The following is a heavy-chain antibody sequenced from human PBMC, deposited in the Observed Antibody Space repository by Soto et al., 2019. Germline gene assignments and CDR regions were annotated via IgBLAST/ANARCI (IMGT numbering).Heavy chain of an antibody. D-gene: IGHD3-9*01. CDR3: AKVRGYFDWLLLWALWDY. V-gene: IGHV3-23*01. Sequence: GGSLRLSCAASGFTFSSYAMSWVRQAPGKGLEWVSAISGSGGSTYYADSVKGRFTISRDNSKNTLYLQMNSLRAEDTAVYYCAKVRGYFDWLLLWALWDYWGQGTLVTVSS. J-gene: IGHJ4*02. CDR2: ISGSGGST. CDR1: GFTFSSYA.